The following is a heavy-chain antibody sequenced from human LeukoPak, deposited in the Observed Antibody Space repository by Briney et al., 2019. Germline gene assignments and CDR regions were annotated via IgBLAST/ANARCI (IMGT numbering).Heavy chain of an antibody. J-gene: IGHJ4*02. CDR1: GFTFSVFA. CDR3: ARGGYSSGWY. Sequence: GGSLRLSCEGSGFTFSVFAMLWVRQAPGKQLEYVSAISSNGGSTYYANSVKGRFTISRDNSKNTLYLQMGSLRAEDMAVYYCARGGYSSGWYWGQGTLVTVSS. D-gene: IGHD6-19*01. V-gene: IGHV3-64*01. CDR2: ISSNGGST.